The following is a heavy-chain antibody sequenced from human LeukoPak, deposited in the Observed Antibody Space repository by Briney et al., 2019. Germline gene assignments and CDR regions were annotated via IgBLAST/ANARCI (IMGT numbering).Heavy chain of an antibody. CDR3: AKGLYYYYASGSYTLDF. D-gene: IGHD3-10*01. J-gene: IGHJ4*02. CDR1: GFTCTTYA. V-gene: IGHV3-23*01. Sequence: HPGGSLRLSCAASGFTCTTYAMTWVRQAPGKGLELVSSINGADTGTYYADSVKGRFTISRDNSKNTLYLQMSSLRAEDTAVYYCAKGLYYYYASGSYTLDFWGQGTQVTVSS. CDR2: INGADTGT.